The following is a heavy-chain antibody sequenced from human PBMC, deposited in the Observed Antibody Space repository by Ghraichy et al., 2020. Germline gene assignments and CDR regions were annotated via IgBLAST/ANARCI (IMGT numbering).Heavy chain of an antibody. CDR2: IIPIFGTA. V-gene: IGHV1-69*13. D-gene: IGHD2-2*01. CDR1: GGTFSSYA. Sequence: SVKVSCKASGGTFSSYAISWVRQAPGQGLEWMGGIIPIFGTANYAQKFQGRVTITADESTSTAYMELSSLRSEDTAVYYCARDEFETGYCSSTSCYWWFDPWGQGTLVTVSS. J-gene: IGHJ5*02. CDR3: ARDEFETGYCSSTSCYWWFDP.